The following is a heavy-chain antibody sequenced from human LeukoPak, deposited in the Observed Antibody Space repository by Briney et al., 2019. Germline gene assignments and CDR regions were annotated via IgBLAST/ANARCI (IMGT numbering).Heavy chain of an antibody. CDR2: ITSTGSYI. J-gene: IGHJ6*03. D-gene: IGHD3-16*01. CDR3: ARDLWDDYYYYYMDV. V-gene: IGHV3-21*01. CDR1: AFSFSDYN. Sequence: GGSLRLSCAASAFSFSDYNMNWVRQAPGKGLEWVSSITSTGSYIYYADSVKGRFTISRDNAKNSLFLQLNSLRAEDTAVYYCARDLWDDYYYYYMDVWGKGTTVTVSS.